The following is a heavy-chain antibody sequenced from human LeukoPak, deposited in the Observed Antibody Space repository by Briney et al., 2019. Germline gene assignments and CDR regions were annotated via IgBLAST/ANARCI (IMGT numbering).Heavy chain of an antibody. Sequence: SETLSLTRTVSGGSISSSSYYWGWIRQPPGKGLEWIGSIYYSGSTYYNPSLKSRVTISVDTSKNQFSLKLSSVTAADTAVYYCARPEQQLVLLGFDYWGQGTLVTVSS. V-gene: IGHV4-39*01. D-gene: IGHD6-13*01. CDR3: ARPEQQLVLLGFDY. J-gene: IGHJ4*02. CDR1: GGSISSSSYY. CDR2: IYYSGST.